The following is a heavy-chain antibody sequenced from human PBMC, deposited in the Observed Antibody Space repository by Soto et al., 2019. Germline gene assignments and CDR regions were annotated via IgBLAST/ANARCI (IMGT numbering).Heavy chain of an antibody. J-gene: IGHJ4*02. CDR3: ARDPAPSRAYCGGDCYSGLDY. Sequence: EVQLVESGGGLVQPGGSLRLSCAASGFTFSSYWMHWVRQAPGKGLVWVSRINSDGSSTSYADSVKGRFTISRDNDKNTLYLQMNSLRAEDTAVYYCARDPAPSRAYCGGDCYSGLDYWGQGTLVTVSS. V-gene: IGHV3-74*01. D-gene: IGHD2-21*02. CDR2: INSDGSST. CDR1: GFTFSSYW.